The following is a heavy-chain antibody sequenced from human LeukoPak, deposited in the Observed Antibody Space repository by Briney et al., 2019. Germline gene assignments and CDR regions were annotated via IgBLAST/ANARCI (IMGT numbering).Heavy chain of an antibody. CDR3: ATSSVWGGAFNI. CDR1: GFTFSIHW. J-gene: IGHJ3*02. V-gene: IGHV3-74*01. CDR2: CDSDGSGT. D-gene: IGHD3-16*01. Sequence: GGSLRLSCAASGFTFSIHWMYWVRQAPGKGLMWVSRCDSDGSGTTYVDSVKGRFTVSRDNAKSTLYLQMSSLRAEDTAVYYCATSSVWGGAFNIWGQGTMVTVSS.